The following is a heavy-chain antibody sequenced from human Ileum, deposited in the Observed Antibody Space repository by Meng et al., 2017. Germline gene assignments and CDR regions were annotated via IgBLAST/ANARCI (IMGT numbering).Heavy chain of an antibody. CDR1: GCSISSGDYY. CDR3: ARDRDSSGYYPY. Sequence: QVQLQESGPGLVKPSQNPSLTRTVSGCSISSGDYYWSWIRQPPGKGLEWIGYIYYSGSTYYNPSLKSRLTRSVDTSKNQFSLKLSSVTAADTAVYYCARDRDSSGYYPYWGQGTLVTVSS. D-gene: IGHD3-22*01. J-gene: IGHJ4*02. CDR2: IYYSGST. V-gene: IGHV4-30-4*01.